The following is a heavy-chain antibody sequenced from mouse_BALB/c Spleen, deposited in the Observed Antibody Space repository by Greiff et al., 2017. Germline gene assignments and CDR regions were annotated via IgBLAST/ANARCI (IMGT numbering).Heavy chain of an antibody. CDR1: GYTFTSYN. V-gene: IGHV1-12*01. Sequence: QVQLQQSGAELVKPGASVKMSCKASGYTFTSYNMHWVKQTPGQGLEWIGAIYPGNGDTSYNQKFKGKATLTADKSSSTAYMQLSSLTSEDSAVYYCARTRGKYGNPYFDYWGQGTTLTVSS. D-gene: IGHD2-10*02. CDR3: ARTRGKYGNPYFDY. CDR2: IYPGNGDT. J-gene: IGHJ2*01.